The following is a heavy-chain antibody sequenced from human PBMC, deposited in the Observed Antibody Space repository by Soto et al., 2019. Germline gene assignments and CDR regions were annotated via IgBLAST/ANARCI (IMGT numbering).Heavy chain of an antibody. Sequence: SETLSLTCTVSGGSVSSGSYYWSWIRQPPGKGLEWIGYIYYSGSTNYNPSLKSRVTISVDTSKNQFSLKLSSVTAADTAVYYCARVGRYQLLSNNWFDPWGQGTLVTV. CDR1: GGSVSSGSYY. D-gene: IGHD2-2*01. CDR3: ARVGRYQLLSNNWFDP. V-gene: IGHV4-61*01. CDR2: IYYSGST. J-gene: IGHJ5*02.